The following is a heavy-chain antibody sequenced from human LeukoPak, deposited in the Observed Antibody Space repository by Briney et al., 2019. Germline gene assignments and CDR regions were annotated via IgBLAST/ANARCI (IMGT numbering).Heavy chain of an antibody. J-gene: IGHJ6*03. CDR3: AKVALYYNFYYMDV. CDR2: ISGSGGSK. CDR1: GFTFSSYA. Sequence: PGGSLRLSCAASGFTFSSYAMNWVRQAPGQGLEWVSGISGSGGSKYYADSVKGRFTISRDNAKNTLYLEMISLRAEDTAFYYCAKVALYYNFYYMDVWGTGTTVTVSS. V-gene: IGHV3-23*01.